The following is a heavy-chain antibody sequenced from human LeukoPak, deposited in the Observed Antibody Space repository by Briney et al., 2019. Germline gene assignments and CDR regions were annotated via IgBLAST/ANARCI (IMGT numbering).Heavy chain of an antibody. CDR3: AKDLGIAAALPYDYFDY. D-gene: IGHD6-13*01. CDR2: IRYDGNNK. V-gene: IGHV3-30*02. J-gene: IGHJ4*02. CDR1: GFTFSSYG. Sequence: PGGSLRLSCAASGFTFSSYGMHWVRQAPGKGLERVAFIRYDGNNKYYADSVKGRFTISRDTSKNTLYLQMNSLTPEDTAVYYCAKDLGIAAALPYDYFDYWGQGTLVTVSS.